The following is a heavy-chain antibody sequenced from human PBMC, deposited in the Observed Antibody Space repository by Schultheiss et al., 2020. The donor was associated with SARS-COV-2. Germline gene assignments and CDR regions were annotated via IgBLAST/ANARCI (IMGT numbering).Heavy chain of an antibody. CDR1: GFTFSSYS. CDR3: ARDPMVRGVINAEYFQH. D-gene: IGHD3-10*01. CDR2: ISSSSSTI. V-gene: IGHV3-48*04. Sequence: GESLKISCAASGFTFSSYSMNWVRQAPGKGLEWVSYISSSSSTIYYADSVKGRFTISRDNAKNSLYLQMNSLRAEDTAVYYCARDPMVRGVINAEYFQHWGQGTLVTVSS. J-gene: IGHJ1*01.